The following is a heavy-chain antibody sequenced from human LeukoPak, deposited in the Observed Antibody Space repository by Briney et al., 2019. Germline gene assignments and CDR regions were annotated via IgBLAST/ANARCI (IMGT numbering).Heavy chain of an antibody. J-gene: IGHJ4*02. D-gene: IGHD4-17*01. CDR2: INHSGST. CDR1: GGSFSGYY. CDR3: ARVFGYGDYVHFDY. Sequence: SETLSLTCAVYGGSFSGYYWSWIRQPPGKGLEWIGEINHSGSTNYNPSLKSRVTISADTSKNQFSLKLSSVTAADTAVYYCARVFGYGDYVHFDYWGQGTLVTVSS. V-gene: IGHV4-34*01.